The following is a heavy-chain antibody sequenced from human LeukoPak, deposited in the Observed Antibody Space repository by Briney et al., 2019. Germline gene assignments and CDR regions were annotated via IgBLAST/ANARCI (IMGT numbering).Heavy chain of an antibody. CDR3: ATYRQVLLPFES. J-gene: IGHJ4*02. D-gene: IGHD2-8*02. Sequence: GGSLRLSCAASGFTFSTFAMIWVRQPPGKGLEWVSSIFPGGGEIHYADSVRGRFTISRDNSKSTLSLQMNSLRAEATAIYYCATYRQVLLPFESWGQGTLVTVSS. V-gene: IGHV3-23*01. CDR1: GFTFSTFA. CDR2: IFPGGGEI.